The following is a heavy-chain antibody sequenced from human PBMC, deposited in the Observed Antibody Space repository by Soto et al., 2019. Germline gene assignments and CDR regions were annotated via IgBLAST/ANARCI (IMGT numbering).Heavy chain of an antibody. CDR1: GGSISSGGYY. Sequence: SETLSLTCTVSGGSISSGGYYWSWIRQHPGKGLEWIGYIYYSGSTYYNPSLKSRVTISVDTSKNQFSLKLSSVTAADTAVYYCAKFGDETRNGIDYWGQGTLVTVSS. V-gene: IGHV4-31*03. J-gene: IGHJ4*02. CDR3: AKFGDETRNGIDY. D-gene: IGHD2-21*01. CDR2: IYYSGST.